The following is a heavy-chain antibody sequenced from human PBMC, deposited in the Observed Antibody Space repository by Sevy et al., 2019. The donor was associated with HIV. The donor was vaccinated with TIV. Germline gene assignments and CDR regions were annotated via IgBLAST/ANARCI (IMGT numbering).Heavy chain of an antibody. D-gene: IGHD3-10*01. J-gene: IGHJ6*02. CDR1: GFTFSTYS. Sequence: GGSLRLSCAASGFTFSTYSMHWVRRAPGKGLEWVAVISYDGSKKYYADSVKGRFTISRDNSKNTLFLQMNSLRAEDTAVYYCAREGGLGGELGRYYYYGMDVWGQGTTVTVSS. V-gene: IGHV3-30-3*01. CDR3: AREGGLGGELGRYYYYGMDV. CDR2: ISYDGSKK.